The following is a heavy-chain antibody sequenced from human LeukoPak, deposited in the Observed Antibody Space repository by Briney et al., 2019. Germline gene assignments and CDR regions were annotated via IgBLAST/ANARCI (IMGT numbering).Heavy chain of an antibody. CDR3: ARGADHLTYYDYVWGSYRYTYFDY. CDR1: GGSFSGYY. V-gene: IGHV4-34*01. CDR2: INHSGST. D-gene: IGHD3-16*02. Sequence: SETLSLTCAVYGGSFSGYYWSWIRQPPGKGLEWIGEINHSGSTNYNPSLKSRVTISVDTSKNQFSLKLSSVTAADTAVYYCARGADHLTYYDYVWGSYRYTYFDYWGQGTLVAVSS. J-gene: IGHJ4*02.